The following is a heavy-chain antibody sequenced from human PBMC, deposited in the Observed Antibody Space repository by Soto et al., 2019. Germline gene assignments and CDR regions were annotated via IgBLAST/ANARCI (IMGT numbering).Heavy chain of an antibody. CDR2: ISAYNGNT. J-gene: IGHJ4*02. Sequence: ASVKVSCKASGYTFTSYGISWVRQAPGQGLERMGWISAYNGNTNYAQKLQGRVTMTTDTSTSTAYMELRSLRSDDTAVYYCARVRYPANYYDSSGTSYYFDYWGQGTLVTVSS. D-gene: IGHD3-22*01. V-gene: IGHV1-18*01. CDR3: ARVRYPANYYDSSGTSYYFDY. CDR1: GYTFTSYG.